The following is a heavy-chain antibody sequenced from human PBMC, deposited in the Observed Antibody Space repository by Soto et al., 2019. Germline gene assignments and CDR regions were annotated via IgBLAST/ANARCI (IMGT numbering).Heavy chain of an antibody. D-gene: IGHD1-26*01. CDR3: ARDRGSYALDY. CDR2: ISAYNGNT. J-gene: IGHJ4*02. V-gene: IGHV1-18*01. Sequence: QVQLVQSGAEVKKPGASVKVSCKASGYTFTSYGISWVRQAPGQGLEWMGWISAYNGNTNYAQKLQGRVTMTTDTAMCPACVELRRLRSDDTAVYYCARDRGSYALDYWGQGALVSVSS. CDR1: GYTFTSYG.